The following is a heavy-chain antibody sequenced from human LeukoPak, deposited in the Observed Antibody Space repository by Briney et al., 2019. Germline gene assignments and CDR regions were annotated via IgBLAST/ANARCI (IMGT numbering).Heavy chain of an antibody. CDR3: ARDLGTITIFGVVIPDYYGMDV. Sequence: GGSLRPSCAASGFTFSSYWMSWVRQAPGKGLEWVANIKQDGSEKYYVDSVKGRFTISRDNAKNSLYLQMNSLRAEDTAVYYCARDLGTITIFGVVIPDYYGMDVWGQGTTVTVSS. CDR1: GFTFSSYW. CDR2: IKQDGSEK. D-gene: IGHD3-3*01. V-gene: IGHV3-7*01. J-gene: IGHJ6*02.